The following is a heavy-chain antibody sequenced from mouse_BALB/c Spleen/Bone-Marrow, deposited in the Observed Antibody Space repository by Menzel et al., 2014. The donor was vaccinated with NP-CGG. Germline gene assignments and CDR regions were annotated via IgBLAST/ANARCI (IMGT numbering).Heavy chain of an antibody. CDR1: GHTFTGYW. CDR3: ARYDGYEAY. V-gene: IGHV1-7*01. J-gene: IGHJ3*01. Sequence: VKLLESGAELAKPGASVKMSCKASGHTFTGYWMHWVKQRPGQGLEWIGYINPSTGYTEYNQKFKDKATLTADKSSSTAYMQLSSLTSEDSAVYYCARYDGYEAYWGQGTLVTVSA. CDR2: INPSTGYT. D-gene: IGHD2-3*01.